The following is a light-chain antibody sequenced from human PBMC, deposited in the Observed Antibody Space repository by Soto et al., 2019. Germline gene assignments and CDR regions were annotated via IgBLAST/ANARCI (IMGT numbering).Light chain of an antibody. CDR2: DAS. CDR3: QQRSNWPPIT. CDR1: ERVGSTY. V-gene: IGKV3-11*01. J-gene: IGKJ5*01. Sequence: EIVLTQSPGTLSLSPGETATLSCRASERVGSTYLAWYQQKPGQAPRLLIYDASNRATGIPARFSGSGSGTDFTLTISSLEPEDFAVYYCQQRSNWPPITFGQGTRLEIK.